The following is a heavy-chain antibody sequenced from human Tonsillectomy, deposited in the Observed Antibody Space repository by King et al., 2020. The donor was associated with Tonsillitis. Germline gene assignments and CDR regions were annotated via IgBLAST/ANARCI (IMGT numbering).Heavy chain of an antibody. J-gene: IGHJ4*02. CDR1: GYTFSSFY. CDR3: ARGADVDASFYY. Sequence: VQLVESGAEVKKPGASVKVSCKASGYTFSSFYMHWVRQAPGQGLEWMGIISTSGGSTSDAKKFQGRVTMAIDTSTTTVYMELNSLRSEDTALYYCARGADVDASFYYWGQGTLVSVSS. D-gene: IGHD2-8*01. CDR2: ISTSGGST. V-gene: IGHV1-46*01.